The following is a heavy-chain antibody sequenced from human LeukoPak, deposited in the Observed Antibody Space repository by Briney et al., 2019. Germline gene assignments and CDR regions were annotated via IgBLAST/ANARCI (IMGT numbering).Heavy chain of an antibody. CDR1: KFTFSNYA. CDR2: ISTTSDTI. CDR3: ARVRSGWYDDY. Sequence: PGGSLRLSCAASKFTFSNYAMSWVRQAPGKGLEWVSFISTTSDTILYADSVKGRFTISRDNAKKSLYLQMNSLRDEDTAVYYCARVRSGWYDDYWGQGTLVTVFS. J-gene: IGHJ4*02. V-gene: IGHV3-48*02. D-gene: IGHD6-19*01.